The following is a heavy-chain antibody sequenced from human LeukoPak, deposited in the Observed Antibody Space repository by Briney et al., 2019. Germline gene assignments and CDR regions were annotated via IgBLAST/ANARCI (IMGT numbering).Heavy chain of an antibody. Sequence: PGGSLRLSCAASGFTFRIYAMSWVRQAPGKGLEWVSGISGSGGSTYYADSVKGRFTISRDNSKNTLYLQMNSLRAEDTAVYYCAKDWRFVDIVATNSPRPDYWGQGTLVTVSS. CDR3: AKDWRFVDIVATNSPRPDY. J-gene: IGHJ4*02. D-gene: IGHD5-12*01. CDR1: GFTFRIYA. CDR2: ISGSGGST. V-gene: IGHV3-23*01.